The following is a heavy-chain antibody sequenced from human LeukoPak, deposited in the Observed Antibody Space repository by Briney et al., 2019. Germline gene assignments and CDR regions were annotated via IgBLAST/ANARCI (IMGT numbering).Heavy chain of an antibody. CDR2: IYYSGST. V-gene: IGHV4-39*01. Sequence: SETLSLTCTVSGGSISSSSYYWGWIRQSPGKGLEWIGSIYYSGSTYYNPSLKSRVTISVDTSKNQFSLKLSSVTAADTAVYYCARHLQQLFFDYWGQGTLVTVSS. J-gene: IGHJ4*02. CDR1: GGSISSSSYY. CDR3: ARHLQQLFFDY. D-gene: IGHD6-13*01.